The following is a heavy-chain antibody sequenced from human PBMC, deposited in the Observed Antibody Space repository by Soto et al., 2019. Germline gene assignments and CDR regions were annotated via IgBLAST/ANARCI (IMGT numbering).Heavy chain of an antibody. Sequence: SETLSLTCAVSGGSISSSSYYWGWIRQPPGKGLEWIGSIYYSGSTYYNPSLKSRVTISVDTSKNQFSLKLSSVTAADTAVYYCARQISGSAYYYYYYMDVWGKGTTVTVSS. D-gene: IGHD5-12*01. CDR1: GGSISSSSYY. CDR3: ARQISGSAYYYYYYMDV. CDR2: IYYSGST. V-gene: IGHV4-39*01. J-gene: IGHJ6*03.